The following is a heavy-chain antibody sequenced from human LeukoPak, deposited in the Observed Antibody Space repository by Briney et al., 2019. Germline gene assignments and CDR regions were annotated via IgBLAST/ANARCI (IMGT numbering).Heavy chain of an antibody. CDR3: ARSADSGSHSCPDY. J-gene: IGHJ4*02. V-gene: IGHV3-7*03. CDR1: GFTFSSYW. CDR2: IQQDGSEK. Sequence: AGGSLRLSCAASGFTFSSYWMSWVRQAPGKGLEWVANIQQDGSEKYYVDSVKGRFTISRDYAKNSLYLQMNSLRAEDTALYYCARSADSGSHSCPDYWGQGTLVTVSS. D-gene: IGHD1-26*01.